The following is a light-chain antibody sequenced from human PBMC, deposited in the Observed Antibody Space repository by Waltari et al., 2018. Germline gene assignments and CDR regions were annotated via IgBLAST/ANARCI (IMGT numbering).Light chain of an antibody. V-gene: IGLV1-44*01. Sequence: QSVLAQPPSASGTPGQRITISCSGSNSNIGSNTVNWSQQFPGTAPRLIIYSNNQRPSELPDRFSASKSGSSAALAIYGLHSEDEADYYCSTWDDRLTGVVFGGGTKVTVL. CDR1: NSNIGSNT. J-gene: IGLJ2*01. CDR2: SNN. CDR3: STWDDRLTGVV.